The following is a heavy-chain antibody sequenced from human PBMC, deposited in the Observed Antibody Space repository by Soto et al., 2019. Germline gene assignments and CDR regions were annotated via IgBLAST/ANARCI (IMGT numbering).Heavy chain of an antibody. CDR2: IYTGGNT. V-gene: IGHV3-66*01. Sequence: GSLRLSCAASGLTVSSNYMSWVRQAPGEGLQCVSVIYTGGNTHYTDSVKGRFTISRDNSKNTLYLQMNSLRAEDTAVYYCVRTTVRSLGAFDIWGQGTLVTVSS. CDR3: VRTTVRSLGAFDI. CDR1: GLTVSSNY. D-gene: IGHD4-17*01. J-gene: IGHJ3*02.